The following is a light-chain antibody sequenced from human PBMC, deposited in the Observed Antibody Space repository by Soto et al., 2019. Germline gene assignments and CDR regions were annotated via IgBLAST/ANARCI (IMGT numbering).Light chain of an antibody. CDR1: RSDVGGYNY. CDR3: SSFTSSNTLGV. J-gene: IGLJ3*02. V-gene: IGLV2-14*01. CDR2: EVS. Sequence: QSALTQPASVSGSPGQSITISCTGTRSDVGGYNYVSWYQQHPDKAPKLIIYEVSNRPSGISNRFSGSKSGNTASLTISGLQAEDEADYYCSSFTSSNTLGVFGGGTKLTVL.